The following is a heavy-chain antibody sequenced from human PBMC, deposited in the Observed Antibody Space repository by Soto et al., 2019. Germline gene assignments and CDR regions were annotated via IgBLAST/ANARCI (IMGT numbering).Heavy chain of an antibody. D-gene: IGHD3-9*01. J-gene: IGHJ4*02. CDR3: AKDRHPDGIWTFDY. V-gene: IGHV3-23*01. CDR1: GFSFSGYT. CDR2: INGGGGTT. Sequence: EVQLLESGGHLIQPGASLRLSCAASGFSFSGYTMNWVRQAQGKGLEWISGINGGGGTTYYADSVKGRFTISRDDSKNNLYLRMNSPRAEDTAIYYCAKDRHPDGIWTFDYWGRGTLVTVSS.